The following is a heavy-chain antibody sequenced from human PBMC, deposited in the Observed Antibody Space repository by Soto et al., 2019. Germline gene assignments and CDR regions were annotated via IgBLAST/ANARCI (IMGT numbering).Heavy chain of an antibody. D-gene: IGHD2-21*02. CDR3: ARIKLPAYCGGDCYSRELDY. V-gene: IGHV4-34*01. CDR1: GGSFSGYY. CDR2: INHSGST. Sequence: SETLSLTCAVYGGSFSGYYWSWIRQPPGKGLEWIGEINHSGSTNYNPSLKSRVTISVDTSKNQFSLKLSSVTAADTAVYYCARIKLPAYCGGDCYSRELDYWGQGTLVTVSS. J-gene: IGHJ4*02.